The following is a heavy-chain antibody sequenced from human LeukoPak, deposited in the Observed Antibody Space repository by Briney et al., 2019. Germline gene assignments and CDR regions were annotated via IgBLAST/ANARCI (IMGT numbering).Heavy chain of an antibody. CDR1: GFSFSSNA. V-gene: IGHV3-23*01. J-gene: IGHJ4*02. CDR3: AKGWKGNLDY. Sequence: GGSLRLSCAASGFSFSSNAMNWVRHAPGKGLEWVSAVSGSGGSTYYADSVKGRFTISRDNSKNTVYLQMNSLRAEDTALYYCAKGWKGNLDYWGQGTLVTVSS. CDR2: VSGSGGST. D-gene: IGHD1-14*01.